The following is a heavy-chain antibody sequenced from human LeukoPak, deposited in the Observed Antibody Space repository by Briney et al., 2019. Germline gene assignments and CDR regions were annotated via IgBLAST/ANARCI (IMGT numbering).Heavy chain of an antibody. D-gene: IGHD2-2*01. Sequence: GGSLRLSCAASGFTFSSYAMSWVRQAPGKGLEWVSGISGSGGSTYYADSVEGRFAISRDNSMNTLYLQINSLRAEDTAVYYCAKGLAGYASSALDIWGQGTMVTASS. CDR1: GFTFSSYA. V-gene: IGHV3-23*01. J-gene: IGHJ3*02. CDR2: ISGSGGST. CDR3: AKGLAGYASSALDI.